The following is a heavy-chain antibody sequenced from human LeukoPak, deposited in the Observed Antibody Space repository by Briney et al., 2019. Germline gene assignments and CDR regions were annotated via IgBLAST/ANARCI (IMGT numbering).Heavy chain of an antibody. V-gene: IGHV3-74*01. CDR2: INSDGSST. D-gene: IGHD3-3*01. J-gene: IGHJ6*03. CDR1: GFTFSSYW. CDR3: ARGSDFWSGRTRGSMDV. Sequence: GGSLRLSCAASGFTFSSYWMHWVRQAPGKGLVWVSRINSDGSSTSYADSVKGRFTISRDNAKNSLYLQMNSLRAEDTALYYCARGSDFWSGRTRGSMDVWGKGTTVTVSS.